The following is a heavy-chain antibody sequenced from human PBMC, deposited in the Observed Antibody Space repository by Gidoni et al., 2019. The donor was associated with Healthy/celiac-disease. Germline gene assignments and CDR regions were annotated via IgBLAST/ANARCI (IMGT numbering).Heavy chain of an antibody. D-gene: IGHD3-3*01. CDR3: ARGRYYDFWSGYYIGAGYFDY. Sequence: QVQLQQWGAGLLKPSETLSLTCAVYGGSFSGYYWSWIRQPPGKGLEWIGEINHSGSTNYNPSLKSRVTISVDTSKNQFSLKLSSVTAADTAVYYCARGRYYDFWSGYYIGAGYFDYWGQGTLVTVSS. J-gene: IGHJ4*02. CDR1: GGSFSGYY. CDR2: INHSGST. V-gene: IGHV4-34*01.